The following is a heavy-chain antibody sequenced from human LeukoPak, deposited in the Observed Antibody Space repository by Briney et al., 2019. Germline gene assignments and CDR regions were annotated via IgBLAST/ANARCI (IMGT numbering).Heavy chain of an antibody. Sequence: GASVKVSCKASGGTFSSYAISWVRQAPGQGLEWMGGIIPIFGTANYAQKFQGRVTITADESTSTAYMELRSMRSEDTAVYYCARGEGDGYNVYYYYMDVWGKGTTVTVSS. CDR2: IIPIFGTA. V-gene: IGHV1-69*13. D-gene: IGHD5-24*01. CDR1: GGTFSSYA. CDR3: ARGEGDGYNVYYYYMDV. J-gene: IGHJ6*03.